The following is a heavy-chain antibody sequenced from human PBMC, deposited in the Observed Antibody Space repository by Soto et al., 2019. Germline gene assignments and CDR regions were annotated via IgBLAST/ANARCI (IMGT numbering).Heavy chain of an antibody. CDR3: ARVYAGTGWPFHYDGMDV. Sequence: EVQLVESGGGLVQPGGSLRLSCVASEFTFSNYWMSWVRQAPGKGLEWVANIKQDGSEKYYVDSVKGRFTISRDNAENSLYLQMNSLRAEDTALDYCARVYAGTGWPFHYDGMDVWGQGTTVTVSS. D-gene: IGHD6-25*01. CDR2: IKQDGSEK. V-gene: IGHV3-7*01. CDR1: EFTFSNYW. J-gene: IGHJ6*02.